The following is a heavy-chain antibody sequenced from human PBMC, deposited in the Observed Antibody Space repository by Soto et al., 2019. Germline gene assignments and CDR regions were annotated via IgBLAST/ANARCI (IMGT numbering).Heavy chain of an antibody. CDR2: ISSSSSYI. D-gene: IGHD6-13*01. V-gene: IGHV3-21*01. J-gene: IGHJ6*02. Sequence: GGSLRLSCAASGFTFSSYSMSWVRQAPGKGLEWVSSISSSSSYIYYADSVKGRFTISRDNAKNSLYLQMNSLRAEDTAVYYCARVGIAAGYYGMDAWGQGTTVTVSS. CDR1: GFTFSSYS. CDR3: ARVGIAAGYYGMDA.